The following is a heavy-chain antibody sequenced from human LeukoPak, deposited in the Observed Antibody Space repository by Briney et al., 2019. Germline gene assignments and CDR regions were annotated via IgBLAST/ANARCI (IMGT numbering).Heavy chain of an antibody. J-gene: IGHJ6*03. Sequence: GGSLRLSCAASGFTFSSYWMSWVRQAPGKGLEWVANIKQDGSEKYYVDSVKGRFTISRDNAKNSLYLQMNSLRAEDTAVYYCARAGATRVYYYYYMDVWDKGTTVTVSS. D-gene: IGHD1-26*01. CDR3: ARAGATRVYYYYYMDV. CDR1: GFTFSSYW. CDR2: IKQDGSEK. V-gene: IGHV3-7*01.